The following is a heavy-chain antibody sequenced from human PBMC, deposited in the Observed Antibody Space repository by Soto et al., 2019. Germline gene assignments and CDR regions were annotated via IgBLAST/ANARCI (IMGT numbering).Heavy chain of an antibody. Sequence: ASVKVSCKASGYTFTSYYMHWVRQAPGQGLEWMGIINPSGGSTNYAQKLQGRVTMTTDTSTSTAYMELRSLRSDDTAVYYCARLQGRCSSTSCPYYGMDVWGQGTTVTVSS. CDR2: INPSGGST. V-gene: IGHV1-46*01. CDR3: ARLQGRCSSTSCPYYGMDV. D-gene: IGHD2-2*01. CDR1: GYTFTSYY. J-gene: IGHJ6*02.